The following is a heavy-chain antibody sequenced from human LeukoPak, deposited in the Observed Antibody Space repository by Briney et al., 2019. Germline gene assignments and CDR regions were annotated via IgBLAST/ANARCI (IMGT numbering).Heavy chain of an antibody. CDR2: ISYDGSNK. V-gene: IGHV3-30*18. CDR3: AKDWTLGVATISGFDY. Sequence: GESLRLSCAASGFTFSSYAMHWVRQAPGKGLEWVAVISYDGSNKYYADSVKGRFTISRDNSKNTLYLQMNSLRAEDTAVYYCAKDWTLGVATISGFDYWGQGTLVTVSS. D-gene: IGHD5-12*01. CDR1: GFTFSSYA. J-gene: IGHJ4*02.